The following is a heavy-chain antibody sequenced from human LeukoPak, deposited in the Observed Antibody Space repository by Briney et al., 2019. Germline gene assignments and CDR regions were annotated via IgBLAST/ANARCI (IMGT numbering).Heavy chain of an antibody. CDR2: IYYSGST. V-gene: IGHV4-31*03. D-gene: IGHD3-22*01. CDR3: ASKVYDSSGYYFNY. CDR1: GVSISSVGYY. Sequence: SDTLSLTCTVSGVSISSVGYYWSWIRQHPGKGLEWIGYIYYSGSTYYNPSLKSRVTISVDTSKNQFSLKLSSVTAADTAVYYCASKVYDSSGYYFNYWGRGTLVTVSS. J-gene: IGHJ4*02.